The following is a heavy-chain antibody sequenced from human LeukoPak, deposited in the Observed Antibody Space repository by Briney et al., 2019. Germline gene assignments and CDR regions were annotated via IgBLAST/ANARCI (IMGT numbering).Heavy chain of an antibody. D-gene: IGHD3-22*01. Sequence: GRSLRLSCAASGFTFSSYGMHWVRQAPGKGLEWVAVIWYDGSNKYYADSVKGRFTISRDNSKNTLYLQMNSLRAEDTAVYYCASSVGHYYDSSGFYLSDGYWGQGTLVTVSS. CDR3: ASSVGHYYDSSGFYLSDGY. CDR2: IWYDGSNK. V-gene: IGHV3-33*01. CDR1: GFTFSSYG. J-gene: IGHJ4*02.